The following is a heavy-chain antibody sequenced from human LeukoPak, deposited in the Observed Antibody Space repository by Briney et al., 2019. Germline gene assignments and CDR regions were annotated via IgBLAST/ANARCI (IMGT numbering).Heavy chain of an antibody. V-gene: IGHV3-23*01. D-gene: IGHD6-19*01. Sequence: GGSLTLSCAASGFTFSNSAMSWVRQAAGKGLEWVSTLSGSGITTYYADSVKGRFNISRDNSKNPLYLQMNSLRAEDTAVYYCAKGIYSSGWSYFDYWGHGTLVTVSS. J-gene: IGHJ4*01. CDR3: AKGIYSSGWSYFDY. CDR1: GFTFSNSA. CDR2: LSGSGITT.